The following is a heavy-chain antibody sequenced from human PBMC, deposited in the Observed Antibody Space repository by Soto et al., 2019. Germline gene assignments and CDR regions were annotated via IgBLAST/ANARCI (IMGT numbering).Heavy chain of an antibody. D-gene: IGHD3-3*01. J-gene: IGHJ4*02. V-gene: IGHV3-23*01. CDR2: ISGSGSNT. Sequence: PGGSPRLSCAASGVTFSSHAMSWVRQAPGKGLEWVSGISGSGSNTYYADSVKGRFTIARDNSKNTLYLEMNSLRAEDTAVYYCAKHSEVEWLLLFAYWGQGTRVTVSS. CDR3: AKHSEVEWLLLFAY. CDR1: GVTFSSHA.